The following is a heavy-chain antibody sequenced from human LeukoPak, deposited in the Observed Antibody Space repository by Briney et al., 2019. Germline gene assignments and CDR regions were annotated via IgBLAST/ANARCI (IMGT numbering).Heavy chain of an antibody. CDR3: AGGSIAARPGY. V-gene: IGHV3-7*04. J-gene: IGHJ4*02. D-gene: IGHD6-6*01. CDR1: GFTFSSYW. CDR2: INQDGSEK. Sequence: GGSLRLSCAASGFTFSSYWMSWVRQAPGKGLEWVANINQDGSEKYYVDSVKGRFTISRDNAKNSLYLQMNSLRAEDTAVYYCAGGSIAARPGYWGQGTLVTVSS.